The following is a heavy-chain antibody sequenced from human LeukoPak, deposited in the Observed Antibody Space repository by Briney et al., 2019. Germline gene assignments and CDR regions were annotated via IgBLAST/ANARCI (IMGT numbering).Heavy chain of an antibody. CDR1: GFTFNNYW. CDR2: IKQDGSES. V-gene: IGHV3-7*01. CDR3: ACRELTYGSNWYGDY. D-gene: IGHD6-13*01. Sequence: GGSLRLSCAASGFTFNNYWMTWVRQAPGKGLEWVANIKQDGSESYYVDSVKGRFTISRDNAKKSLYLQMNSLRAEDTAVYFCACRELTYGSNWYGDYWGQGALVTVSS. J-gene: IGHJ4*02.